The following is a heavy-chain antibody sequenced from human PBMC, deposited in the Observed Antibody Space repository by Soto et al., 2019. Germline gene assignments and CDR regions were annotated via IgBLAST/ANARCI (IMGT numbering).Heavy chain of an antibody. D-gene: IGHD3-10*01. CDR1: GFTFSSYW. CDR3: ARDYMLRGRDSNWFDP. V-gene: IGHV3-74*01. Sequence: EVQLVESGGGLVQPGGSLRLSCAASGFTFSSYWMHWVRQAPGKGLVWVSRISIDGRCTIYADSVKGRFTISRDNAKNTLYLQMNSLRAEDTAIYYCARDYMLRGRDSNWFDPWGHGTLVTVSS. CDR2: ISIDGRCT. J-gene: IGHJ5*02.